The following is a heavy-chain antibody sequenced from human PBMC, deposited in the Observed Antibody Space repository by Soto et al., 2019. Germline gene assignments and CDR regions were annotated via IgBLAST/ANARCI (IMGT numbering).Heavy chain of an antibody. Sequence: GASVKVSCKASGYTFADFAISWVRQAPGQGLEWMGWISDYNGDTYYAQKFQGRVTMTTDTSTTTAYMELSSLRSDDTAVLYCARRGAFGGVIVYGMDVWGQGTTVTVSS. CDR1: GYTFADFA. J-gene: IGHJ6*02. CDR3: ARRGAFGGVIVYGMDV. D-gene: IGHD3-16*02. V-gene: IGHV1-18*01. CDR2: ISDYNGDT.